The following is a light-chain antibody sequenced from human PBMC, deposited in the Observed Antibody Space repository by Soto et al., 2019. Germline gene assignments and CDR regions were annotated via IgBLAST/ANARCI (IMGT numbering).Light chain of an antibody. V-gene: IGLV6-57*04. CDR2: EDN. CDR3: QSYDGGWV. Sequence: NFMLTQPHSMSESPGKTVTISCTRSSGSIASNYVQWYQQRPGSAPTTVIYEDNQRPSGVPDRFSGSIDSSSNSASLTISGLKTEDEADYYCQSYDGGWVFGGGTKVTVL. J-gene: IGLJ3*02. CDR1: SGSIASNY.